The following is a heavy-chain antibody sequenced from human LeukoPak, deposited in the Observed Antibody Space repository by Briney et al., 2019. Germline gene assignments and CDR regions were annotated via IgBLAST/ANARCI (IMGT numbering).Heavy chain of an antibody. Sequence: SETLSLTCTVSGGSISPLYWSWIRQPPGKGLEFIGYIYYSGTTNYNPSLKSRVTLSVDTSKNQFPLKLSSVTAADTAVYYCARGGVAAKYYFDYWSQGTLVTVSS. CDR1: GGSISPLY. CDR2: IYYSGTT. V-gene: IGHV4-59*11. D-gene: IGHD3-10*01. CDR3: ARGGVAAKYYFDY. J-gene: IGHJ4*02.